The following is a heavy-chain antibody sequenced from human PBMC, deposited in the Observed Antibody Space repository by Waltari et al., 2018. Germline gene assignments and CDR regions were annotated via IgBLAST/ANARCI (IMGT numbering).Heavy chain of an antibody. V-gene: IGHV3-33*01. CDR3: ARDKALEYSSLPIDY. CDR2: IWYDGSNK. Sequence: QVQLVESGGGVVQPGRSLRLSCAASGFTFSSYGMHWVRQAPGKGLEWVAVIWYDGSNKYYAESVKGRVTISRDNSKNTLYLQMNSLRAEDTAVYYCARDKALEYSSLPIDYWGQGTLVTVSS. D-gene: IGHD6-6*01. CDR1: GFTFSSYG. J-gene: IGHJ4*02.